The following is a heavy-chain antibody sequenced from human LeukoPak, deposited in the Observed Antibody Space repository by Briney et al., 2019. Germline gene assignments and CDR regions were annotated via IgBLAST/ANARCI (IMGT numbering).Heavy chain of an antibody. V-gene: IGHV3-30*02. CDR1: GFTFSSYG. D-gene: IGHD3-10*01. J-gene: IGHJ4*02. CDR2: IRYYGSNK. Sequence: PGGSLRLSCAASGFTFSSYGMHWVRQAPGKGLEWVAFIRYYGSNKYYADSVKGRFTISRDNSKNTLYLQMNSLRAEDTAVYYCAKNGPRRITMVRGVPPHFDYWGQGTLVTVSS. CDR3: AKNGPRRITMVRGVPPHFDY.